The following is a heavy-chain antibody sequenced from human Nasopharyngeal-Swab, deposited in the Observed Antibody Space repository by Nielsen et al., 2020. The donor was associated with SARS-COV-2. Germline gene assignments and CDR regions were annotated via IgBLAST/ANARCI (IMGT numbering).Heavy chain of an antibody. CDR2: INPIFGTA. CDR3: ARGGSSLGANLEDP. V-gene: IGHV1-69*06. J-gene: IGHJ5*02. D-gene: IGHD3-16*01. Sequence: SVKVSCKASGGTFSSYAISWVRQAPGQGLEWMGGINPIFGTANYAQKFQGRVTITADKSTSTAYMELSSLRSEDTAVYYCARGGSSLGANLEDPWGQGTLVIVSS. CDR1: GGTFSSYA.